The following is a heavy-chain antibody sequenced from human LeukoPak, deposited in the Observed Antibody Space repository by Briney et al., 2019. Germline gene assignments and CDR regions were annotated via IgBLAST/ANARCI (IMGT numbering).Heavy chain of an antibody. D-gene: IGHD6-13*01. V-gene: IGHV3-21*01. Sequence: GGSLRLSCAASGFTFSSYSMNWVLQAPGKGLECVSSISSSSSSIYYADSVKGRFTISRDDAKNSLYLQMNSLRAEDTAVYYCARTATDTGEFDYWGQGTLVTVSS. CDR1: GFTFSSYS. CDR2: ISSSSSSI. J-gene: IGHJ4*02. CDR3: ARTATDTGEFDY.